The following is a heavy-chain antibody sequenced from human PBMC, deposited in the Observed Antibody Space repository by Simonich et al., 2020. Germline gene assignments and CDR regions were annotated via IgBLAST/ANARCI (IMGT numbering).Heavy chain of an antibody. V-gene: IGHV1-2*02. J-gene: IGHJ6*03. CDR2: FNPNSGGT. Sequence: QVQLVQSGAEVKKPGASVKVSCKASGYTFTGYYMHWVRQAPGQGLEWKGWFNPNSGGTNYAQKLKGRVTMTRDTSISTAYMELSRLRSDDTAVYYCARGALTGDYYYMDVWGKGTTVTVSS. D-gene: IGHD7-27*01. CDR1: GYTFTGYY. CDR3: ARGALTGDYYYMDV.